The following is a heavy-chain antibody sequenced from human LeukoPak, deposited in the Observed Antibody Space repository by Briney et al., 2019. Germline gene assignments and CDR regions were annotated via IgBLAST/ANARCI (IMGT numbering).Heavy chain of an antibody. CDR2: IYYSGST. Sequence: PSETLSLTCTVSGGSTSGSSYYWGWIRQPPGKGLEWIGSIYYSGSTYYNPSLKSRVTISVDTSKNQFSLKLSSVTVADTAVYFCARHTSLPLIDSWGQGTLVTVSS. CDR3: ARHTSLPLIDS. J-gene: IGHJ4*02. V-gene: IGHV4-39*01. D-gene: IGHD4/OR15-4a*01. CDR1: GGSTSGSSYY.